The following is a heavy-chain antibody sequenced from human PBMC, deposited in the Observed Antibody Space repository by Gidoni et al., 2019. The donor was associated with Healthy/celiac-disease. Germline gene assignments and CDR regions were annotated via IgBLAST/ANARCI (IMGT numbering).Heavy chain of an antibody. D-gene: IGHD3-3*01. CDR1: GGSIRSGGNY. J-gene: IGHJ4*02. CDR2: LYYSGST. V-gene: IGHV4-31*03. CDR3: ASACGPDYYFWSGYYFDY. Sequence: QVQLQESGPGLATPSQHLSIPCTVSGGSIRSGGNYWRWIRQHPGKGLEWIGYLYYSGSTYYTPSLKSRVTISVDTSKNQFSLKLSSVTAADTAVYYCASACGPDYYFWSGYYFDYWGQGTLVTVSS.